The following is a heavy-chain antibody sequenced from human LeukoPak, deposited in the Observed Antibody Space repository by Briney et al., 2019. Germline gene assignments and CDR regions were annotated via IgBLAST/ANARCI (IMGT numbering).Heavy chain of an antibody. V-gene: IGHV4-39*07. Sequence: SETLSLTCAVSGASISGSGYYLGWIRQPPGKGLEWIVNIYYTGSTYYNAALQSRVTISIDTSKNQFSLKLRSVTAADTAVYYCARTTEAHSWQTRYYSYYMDVWGKGTTVTVSS. J-gene: IGHJ6*03. CDR2: IYYTGST. CDR1: GASISGSGYY. CDR3: ARTTEAHSWQTRYYSYYMDV. D-gene: IGHD6-13*01.